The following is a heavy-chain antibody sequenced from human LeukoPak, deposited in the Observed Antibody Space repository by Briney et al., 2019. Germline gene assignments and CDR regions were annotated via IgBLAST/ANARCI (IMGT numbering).Heavy chain of an antibody. J-gene: IGHJ4*02. CDR1: GGTFSSYA. Sequence: ASVKVSCKASGGTFSSYAISWVRQAPGQGLEWMGIINPSGGSTSYAQKFQGRVTMTRDTSTSTVYMELSSLRSEDTAVYYCARAVAGTDWGQGTLVTVSS. CDR3: ARAVAGTD. D-gene: IGHD6-19*01. V-gene: IGHV1-46*01. CDR2: INPSGGST.